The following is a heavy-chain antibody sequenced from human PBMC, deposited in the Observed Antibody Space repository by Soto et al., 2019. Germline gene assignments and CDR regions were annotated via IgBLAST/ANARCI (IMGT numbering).Heavy chain of an antibody. V-gene: IGHV4-59*01. CDR3: ARGASVFGVVINYYYYYGMDV. Sequence: SETLSLTCTVSGGSISSYYWSWIRQPPGKGLEWIGCIYYSGSTNYNPSLKSRVTISVDTSKNQFSLKLSSVTAADTAVYYCARGASVFGVVINYYYYYGMDVWGQGTTVTVSS. CDR1: GGSISSYY. CDR2: IYYSGST. J-gene: IGHJ6*02. D-gene: IGHD3-3*01.